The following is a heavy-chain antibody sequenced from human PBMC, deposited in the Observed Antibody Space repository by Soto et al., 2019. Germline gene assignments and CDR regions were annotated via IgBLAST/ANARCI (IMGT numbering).Heavy chain of an antibody. J-gene: IGHJ4*02. V-gene: IGHV1-18*01. Sequence: QVHLVQSGAEVKKPGASVKVSCKGSGYAFTTYGITWVRQAPGQGLEWMGWISANNGNTNYAQKLQGRVTVTRDTSTSTAYMELRGLRSADTAVYYCARGRYGDYWGQGALVTVSS. CDR3: ARGRYGDY. D-gene: IGHD1-1*01. CDR2: ISANNGNT. CDR1: GYAFTTYG.